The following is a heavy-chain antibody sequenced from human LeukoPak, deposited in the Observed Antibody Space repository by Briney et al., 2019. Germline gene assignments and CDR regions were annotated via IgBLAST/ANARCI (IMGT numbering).Heavy chain of an antibody. V-gene: IGHV1-24*01. CDR2: FDPEDGET. D-gene: IGHD5-18*01. CDR3: ATVVQLWLYFDY. J-gene: IGHJ4*02. CDR1: GYTLTELS. Sequence: ASVKVSCKVSGYTLTELSMHWVRQAPGKGLEWMGGFDPEDGETIYAQKFQGRVTMTEDTSTDTAYMELSSLRSEDTAVYYCATVVQLWLYFDYWGQGTLVTVSS.